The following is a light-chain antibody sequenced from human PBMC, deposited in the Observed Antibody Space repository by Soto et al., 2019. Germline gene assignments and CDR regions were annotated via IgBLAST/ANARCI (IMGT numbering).Light chain of an antibody. J-gene: IGKJ2*01. V-gene: IGKV3-20*01. CDR1: QNVTSRY. CDR2: GAF. Sequence: EIVLTQSPGTLSLCPGERATLSCRASQNVTSRYLAWYQQKPGQAPRLLIFGAFSRATGIPDRFSGSGSGTDFTLTISRLEPEDFAVYYCQHYGTSHTFGQGTKLESK. CDR3: QHYGTSHT.